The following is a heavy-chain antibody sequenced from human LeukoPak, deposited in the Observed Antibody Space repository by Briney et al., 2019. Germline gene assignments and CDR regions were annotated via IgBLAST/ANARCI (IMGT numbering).Heavy chain of an antibody. J-gene: IGHJ4*02. V-gene: IGHV3-23*01. D-gene: IGHD3-16*01. Sequence: GGSLRLSCAASGFTFSSYGMSWVRQAPGKGLEWVSGISNNGDSTHYADSVKGRFTISRDNSKNTLYLQMNSLRAEDTAVYYCAKNLPAPYDQYYFDYWGQGTLVTVSS. CDR3: AKNLPAPYDQYYFDY. CDR2: ISNNGDST. CDR1: GFTFSSYG.